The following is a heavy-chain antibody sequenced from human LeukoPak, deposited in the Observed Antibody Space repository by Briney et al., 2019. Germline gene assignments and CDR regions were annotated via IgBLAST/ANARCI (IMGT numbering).Heavy chain of an antibody. D-gene: IGHD5-12*01. CDR2: IKQDGSEK. CDR3: ARDGPTAATIY. Sequence: PGGFLRPSCAASGFTFSSYWMSWVRQAPGKGLEWVANIKQDGSEKYYVDSVKGRFTISRDNAKNSLYLQMNSLRAEDTAVYYCARDGPTAATIYWGQGTLVTVSS. CDR1: GFTFSSYW. J-gene: IGHJ4*02. V-gene: IGHV3-7*03.